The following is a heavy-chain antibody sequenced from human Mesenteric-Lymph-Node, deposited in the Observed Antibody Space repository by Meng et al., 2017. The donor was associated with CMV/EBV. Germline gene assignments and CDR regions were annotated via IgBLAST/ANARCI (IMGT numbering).Heavy chain of an antibody. Sequence: AVSGGYITSNNWWRWVRQPPGKGLEWIGEISHSGSTNDNPSLKRRVTISVDRSKNQFSLNLSSVTAADTAVYYCARGRNYYGSGIDYWGQGTLVTVSS. CDR1: GGYITSNNW. CDR2: ISHSGST. J-gene: IGHJ4*02. CDR3: ARGRNYYGSGIDY. V-gene: IGHV4-4*02. D-gene: IGHD3-10*01.